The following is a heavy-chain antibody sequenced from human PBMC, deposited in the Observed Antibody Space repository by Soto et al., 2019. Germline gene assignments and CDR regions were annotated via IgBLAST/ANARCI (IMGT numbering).Heavy chain of an antibody. D-gene: IGHD6-19*01. J-gene: IGHJ4*02. CDR3: ARAVAVAADFDY. Sequence: ASVKVSCKASGYTFTIYAIHWVLQAPGQRLEWMGWINAGNGNTKYSQKFQGRVTITRDTSASTAYMELSSLRSEDTAVYYCARAVAVAADFDYCAQGTLVTGSA. CDR2: INAGNGNT. CDR1: GYTFTIYA. V-gene: IGHV1-3*01.